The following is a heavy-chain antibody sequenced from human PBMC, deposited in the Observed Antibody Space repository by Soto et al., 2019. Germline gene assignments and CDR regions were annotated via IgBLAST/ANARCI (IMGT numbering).Heavy chain of an antibody. J-gene: IGHJ5*02. CDR3: ARWWSGSRQGFDP. CDR2: ISNSGNT. CDR1: GDSIRSNNYY. Sequence: PSETLSLTCSVSGDSIRSNNYYWSWIRQHPGEGLEWIGYISNSGNTYNNPSLKSRVTISVDTSKNQFSLKLSSVTAADTAVYYCARWWSGSRQGFDPWGQGTLVTVSS. V-gene: IGHV4-31*03. D-gene: IGHD3-3*01.